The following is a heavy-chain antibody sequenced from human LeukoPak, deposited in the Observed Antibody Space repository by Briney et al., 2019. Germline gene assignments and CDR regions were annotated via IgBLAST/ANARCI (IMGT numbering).Heavy chain of an antibody. CDR3: TRPSYDSSVSGVVY. CDR1: GFTFSSFW. D-gene: IGHD3-22*01. CDR2: IKQDGSEK. V-gene: IGHV3-7*03. Sequence: GGSLRLSCAASGFTFSSFWMNWVRQAPGKGLEWVANIKQDGSEKYYVDSVKGRFTISRDNAKNSLYLQMNSLRAEDTAVYYCTRPSYDSSVSGVVYWGQGTLVTVSS. J-gene: IGHJ4*02.